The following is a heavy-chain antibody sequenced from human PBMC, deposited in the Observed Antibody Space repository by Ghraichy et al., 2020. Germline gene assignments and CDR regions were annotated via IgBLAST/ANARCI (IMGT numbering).Heavy chain of an antibody. J-gene: IGHJ6*03. Sequence: ASVKVSCKASGYTFTSYDINWVRQATGQGLEWMGWMNPNSGNTGYAQKFQGRVTMTRNTSISTAYMELSSLRSEDTAVYYCARVYSSSSSSYYYYYYMDVWGKGTTVTVSS. V-gene: IGHV1-8*01. CDR3: ARVYSSSSSSYYYYYYMDV. CDR2: MNPNSGNT. CDR1: GYTFTSYD. D-gene: IGHD6-6*01.